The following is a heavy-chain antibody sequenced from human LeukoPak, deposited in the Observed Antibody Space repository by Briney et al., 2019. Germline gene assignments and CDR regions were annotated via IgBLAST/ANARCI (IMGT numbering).Heavy chain of an antibody. CDR2: IRGDGSVK. CDR3: SRDANYYDSSRHYFDAFDI. V-gene: IGHV3-7*01. Sequence: GGSLRLSCVASGFTFSKYWMTWVRQAPGKGLEWVANIRGDGSVKYLLDSVKGRFTISRDNVKNALSLEMNNLRAEDTAVYYCSRDANYYDSSRHYFDAFDIWGQGTMVTVSS. J-gene: IGHJ3*02. D-gene: IGHD3-22*01. CDR1: GFTFSKYW.